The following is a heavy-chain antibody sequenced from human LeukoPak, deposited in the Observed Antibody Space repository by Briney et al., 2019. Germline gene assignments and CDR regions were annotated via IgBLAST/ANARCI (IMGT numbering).Heavy chain of an antibody. V-gene: IGHV4-4*07. CDR3: ARDTYYYGSGNLSFDY. D-gene: IGHD3-10*01. CDR1: GGSISSYY. CDR2: IHTSGST. J-gene: IGHJ4*02. Sequence: PSETLSLTCTVSGGSISSYYWSWIRQPAGKGLEWIGRIHTSGSTNYNASLKSRVTMSVDMSKNQFSLKLSSVTAADTAVYYCARDTYYYGSGNLSFDYWGQGTLVTVSS.